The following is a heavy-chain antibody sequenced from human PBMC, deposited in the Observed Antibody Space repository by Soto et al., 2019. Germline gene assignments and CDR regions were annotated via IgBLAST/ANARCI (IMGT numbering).Heavy chain of an antibody. J-gene: IGHJ4*02. D-gene: IGHD2-15*01. CDR2: IKSKSNNYAT. Sequence: EVQLVESGGGLVQPGGSLKLSCAASGFNFSVSAMHWVRQASGKGLEWVGRIKSKSNNYATAYAVSVKGRFTISRDDSKNTAYLQMNSLRAEVTAVYYCYPTSYTVVAPYWGQGTPVTVSS. CDR3: YPTSYTVVAPY. CDR1: GFNFSVSA. V-gene: IGHV3-73*02.